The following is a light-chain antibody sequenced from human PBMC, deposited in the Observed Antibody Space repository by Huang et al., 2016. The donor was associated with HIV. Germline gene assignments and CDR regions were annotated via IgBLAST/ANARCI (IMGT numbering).Light chain of an antibody. V-gene: IGKV3-11*01. Sequence: EIVLTQSPGTLYLSPGERATLSCRARQTINICLAWYQQKPGQAPRLLIYDASIRATGIPARFSGSGSGTDFTLTISSLKPEDFAIYYCQHRSSWPPQITFGQGTRLEIK. CDR3: QHRSSWPPQIT. CDR1: QTINIC. J-gene: IGKJ5*01. CDR2: DAS.